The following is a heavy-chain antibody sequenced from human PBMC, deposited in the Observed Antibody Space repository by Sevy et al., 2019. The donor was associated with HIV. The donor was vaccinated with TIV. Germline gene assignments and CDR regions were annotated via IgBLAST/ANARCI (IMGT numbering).Heavy chain of an antibody. CDR2: LSFGCGEV. CDR3: AREGCAKPHDY. J-gene: IGHJ4*02. CDR1: GFTFSKYS. V-gene: IGHV3-23*01. Sequence: GGSLRLSCAASGFTFSKYSMSWVRQPPGKGLEWVSTLSFGCGEVNYADSVKGRFTISRDKSKSSVYLQMSTLGPEDTAVYYCAREGCAKPHDYWGQGTLVTVSS. D-gene: IGHD2-2*02.